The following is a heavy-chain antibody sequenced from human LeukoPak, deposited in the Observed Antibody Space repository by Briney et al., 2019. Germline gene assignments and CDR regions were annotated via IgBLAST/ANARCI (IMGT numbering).Heavy chain of an antibody. V-gene: IGHV4-59*08. CDR1: GGSISGSY. J-gene: IGHJ4*02. CDR3: ARGPTRQYFDS. Sequence: SETLSLTCTVSGGSISGSYWSWIRQPPGRGLDWIGYIYYSGGTNYNPSLKSRVTISLDTSKNQFSLKLSSVTAADTAVYYCARGPTRQYFDSWGRGTLVTVSS. D-gene: IGHD6-6*01. CDR2: IYYSGGT.